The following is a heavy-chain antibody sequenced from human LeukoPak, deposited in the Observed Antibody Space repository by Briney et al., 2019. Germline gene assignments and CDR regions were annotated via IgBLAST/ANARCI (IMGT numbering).Heavy chain of an antibody. J-gene: IGHJ2*01. Sequence: SETLSLTCAVYGGSFSGYYWSWIRQPPGKGLEWIGYIYYSGSTNYNPSLKSRVTISVDTSKNQFSLKLSSVTAADTAVYYCARGPVVNANWYFDLWGRGTLVTVSS. CDR1: GGSFSGYY. CDR3: ARGPVVNANWYFDL. CDR2: IYYSGST. V-gene: IGHV4-59*01.